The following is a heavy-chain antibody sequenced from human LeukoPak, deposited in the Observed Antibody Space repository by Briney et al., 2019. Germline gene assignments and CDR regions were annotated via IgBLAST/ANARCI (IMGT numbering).Heavy chain of an antibody. CDR3: AKDLVVGATTLYYFDY. D-gene: IGHD1-26*01. J-gene: IGHJ4*02. Sequence: GGSLRLSCAASGFTFSSYAMSWVRQAPGKGLVWVSAISGSGGSTYYADSVKGRFTISRDNSKNTLYLQMNSLRAEDTAVYYCAKDLVVGATTLYYFDYWGQGTLVTVSS. V-gene: IGHV3-23*01. CDR2: ISGSGGST. CDR1: GFTFSSYA.